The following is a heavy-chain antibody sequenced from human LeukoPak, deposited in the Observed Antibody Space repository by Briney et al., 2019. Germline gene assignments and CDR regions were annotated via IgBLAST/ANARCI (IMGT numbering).Heavy chain of an antibody. CDR3: AKRGVVIRVILVGFHKEAYYFDS. Sequence: GGSLRLSCAVSGITLSNYGMSWVRQAPGKGLEWVAGISDSGGRTNYADSVKGRFTISRDNPKNTLYLQMNSLRAEDPAVYFCAKRGVVIRVILVGFHKEAYYFDSWGQGALVTVSS. V-gene: IGHV3-23*01. CDR1: GITLSNYG. J-gene: IGHJ4*02. D-gene: IGHD3-10*01. CDR2: ISDSGGRT.